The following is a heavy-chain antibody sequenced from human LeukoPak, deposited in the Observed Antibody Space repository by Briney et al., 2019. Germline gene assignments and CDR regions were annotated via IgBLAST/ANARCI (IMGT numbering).Heavy chain of an antibody. J-gene: IGHJ4*02. CDR3: VRDKSGTYSFDY. Sequence: YVSFIHHNGDITSYADSVRGRFTVSRDNSKNTLFLELSSLRTDDTAVYYCVRDKSGTYSFDYWGQGTLVTVSS. CDR2: IHHNGDIT. V-gene: IGHV3-64D*06. D-gene: IGHD1-26*01.